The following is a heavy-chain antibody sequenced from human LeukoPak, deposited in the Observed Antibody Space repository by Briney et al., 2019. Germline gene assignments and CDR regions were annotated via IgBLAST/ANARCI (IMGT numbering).Heavy chain of an antibody. Sequence: GGSLRLSCVASGFTFSSYGITWVRQAPGKGLEWVSGISGSGGSTYYADSVKRRFTISRDNSKNTLYLQMNSLRAEDTAVYYCARAQGYYDNWGQGTLVTVSS. CDR2: ISGSGGST. D-gene: IGHD2-15*01. V-gene: IGHV3-23*01. J-gene: IGHJ4*02. CDR3: ARAQGYYDN. CDR1: GFTFSSYG.